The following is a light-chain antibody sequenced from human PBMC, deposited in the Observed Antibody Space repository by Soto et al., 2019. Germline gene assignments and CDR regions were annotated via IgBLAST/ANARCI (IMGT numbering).Light chain of an antibody. CDR1: QSVSSSY. J-gene: IGKJ2*01. V-gene: IGKV3-20*01. CDR3: QQYGSSPYS. Sequence: EIGLTQSPGTLSLSPGERATLPSRASQSVSSSYLAWYQQKPGQAPRLLIYGASSRATGIPDRFSGSGSGTDFTLTISRLEPEDFAVYYCQQYGSSPYSFGQGTKLEIK. CDR2: GAS.